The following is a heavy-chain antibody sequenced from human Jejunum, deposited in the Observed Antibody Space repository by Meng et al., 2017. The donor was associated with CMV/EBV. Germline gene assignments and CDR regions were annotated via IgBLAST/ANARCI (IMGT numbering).Heavy chain of an antibody. D-gene: IGHD2-8*01. Sequence: VSGDSISSGGYFWSWIRQPPGRGLEWIGYFYYSGNTYYNPSLKSRASISVDASKNQFSLEVTSVTDADTAVYFCAREISYATNSFDPWGQGTLVHRLL. CDR3: AREISYATNSFDP. CDR2: FYYSGNT. CDR1: GDSISSGGYF. J-gene: IGHJ5*02. V-gene: IGHV4-30-4*08.